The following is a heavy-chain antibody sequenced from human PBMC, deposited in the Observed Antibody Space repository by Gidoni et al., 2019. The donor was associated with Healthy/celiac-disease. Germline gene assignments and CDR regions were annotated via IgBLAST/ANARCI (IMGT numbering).Heavy chain of an antibody. J-gene: IGHJ6*03. D-gene: IGHD1-26*01. V-gene: IGHV4-39*01. CDR1: GGSISSSSYY. Sequence: QLQLQESGPGLVKPSETLSLTCTVSGGSISSSSYYWGWIRQPPGKGLEWIGSIYYSGSTYYNPSLKSRVTISVDTSKNQFSLKLSSVTAADTAVYYCARHKRLSRVGATTQYYYYMDVWGKGTTVTVSS. CDR3: ARHKRLSRVGATTQYYYYMDV. CDR2: IYYSGST.